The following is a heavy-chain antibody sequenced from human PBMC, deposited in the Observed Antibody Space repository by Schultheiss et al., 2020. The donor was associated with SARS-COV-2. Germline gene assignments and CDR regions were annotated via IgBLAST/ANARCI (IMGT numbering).Heavy chain of an antibody. J-gene: IGHJ6*02. V-gene: IGHV1-69*13. CDR1: GYTFTSYD. D-gene: IGHD2-21*02. CDR2: IIPIFGTA. Sequence: SVKVSCKASGYTFTSYDINWVRQAPGQGLEWMGGIIPIFGTANYAQKFQGRVTITADESTSTAYMELSSLRSEDTAVYYCARARIVVVTARDYYYYGMDVWGQGTTVTVSS. CDR3: ARARIVVVTARDYYYYGMDV.